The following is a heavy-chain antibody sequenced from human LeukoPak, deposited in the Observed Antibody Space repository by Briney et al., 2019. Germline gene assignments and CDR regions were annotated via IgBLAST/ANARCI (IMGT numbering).Heavy chain of an antibody. Sequence: SETLSLTCTVSAGSISNYYWSWIRQPPGKGLEWIGYISYSGSTNYNPSLKSRVTISVDTSKNQFSLKLSSVTAADTAVYYCARHGFGELLSPYFDYWGQGTLVTVSS. V-gene: IGHV4-59*08. CDR1: AGSISNYY. J-gene: IGHJ4*02. D-gene: IGHD3-10*01. CDR3: ARHGFGELLSPYFDY. CDR2: ISYSGST.